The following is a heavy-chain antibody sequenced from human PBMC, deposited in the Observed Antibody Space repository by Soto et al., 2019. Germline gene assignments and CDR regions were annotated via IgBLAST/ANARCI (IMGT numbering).Heavy chain of an antibody. J-gene: IGHJ4*02. Sequence: XGSLRLSCAASRFSFNTYSMNWVRQAPGKGLEWVSYIVSSGTTIYYADSVKGRFTISRDNAKNSLYLQMNSLRDEDTAVYYCARDQYYYDSSGYSPFDYWGQGTLVTVSS. CDR1: RFSFNTYS. V-gene: IGHV3-48*02. CDR2: IVSSGTTI. D-gene: IGHD3-22*01. CDR3: ARDQYYYDSSGYSPFDY.